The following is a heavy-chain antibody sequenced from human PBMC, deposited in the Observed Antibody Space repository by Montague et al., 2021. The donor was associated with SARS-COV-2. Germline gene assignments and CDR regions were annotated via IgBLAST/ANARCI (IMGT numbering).Heavy chain of an antibody. Sequence: KKNSGSTNYNPSLNSRVTISVDTSKNQFSLKLSSVTAADTAVYYCARGPRITMIVVVLTDILFDPWGRGALVTVS. D-gene: IGHD3-22*01. CDR3: ARGPRITMIVVVLTDILFDP. J-gene: IGHJ5*02. V-gene: IGHV4-34*01. CDR2: KKNSGST.